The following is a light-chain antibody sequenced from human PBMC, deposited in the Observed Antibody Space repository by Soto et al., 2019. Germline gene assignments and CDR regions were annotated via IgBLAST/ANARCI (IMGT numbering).Light chain of an antibody. CDR3: QQYSDWPLT. CDR1: QSVYNN. Sequence: EIGMTQSPATLSVSPGERATLSCRASQSVYNNLAWYQQNPGQAPRLLIYSTSTRATGIPARFSGSVSGTEFTLTISSLQSEDFAVYYCQQYSDWPLTFGGGTKVEIK. J-gene: IGKJ4*01. V-gene: IGKV3-15*01. CDR2: STS.